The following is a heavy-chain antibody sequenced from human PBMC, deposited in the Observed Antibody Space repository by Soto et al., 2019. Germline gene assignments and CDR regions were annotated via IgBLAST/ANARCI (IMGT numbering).Heavy chain of an antibody. V-gene: IGHV2-5*01. CDR1: GFSLSTSGVG. D-gene: IGHD3-3*01. Sequence: SGPTLVNPTQTLTLTCTFSGFSLSTSGVGVGWIRQPPGKALEWLALIYWNDDKRYSPSLKSKLTITKDTSKNQVVLTMTNMDPVDTATYYCAHSGGPRSGYYTYNWFDPWGQGTLVTVSS. CDR3: AHSGGPRSGYYTYNWFDP. J-gene: IGHJ5*02. CDR2: IYWNDDK.